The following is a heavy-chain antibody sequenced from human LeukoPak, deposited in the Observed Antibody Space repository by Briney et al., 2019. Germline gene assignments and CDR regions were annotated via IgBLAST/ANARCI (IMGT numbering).Heavy chain of an antibody. CDR1: GYTFTAYY. Sequence: GASVKVSCKASGYTFTAYYIHWVRQAPGQGLEWMGRINPNSGGTNYAQNFQGRVTMTRDTSISTAYMELSRLRSDDTAMYYCGGDRGTGDYYFGSWGQGTLVTVSP. V-gene: IGHV1-2*06. CDR3: GGDRGTGDYYFGS. J-gene: IGHJ4*02. CDR2: INPNSGGT. D-gene: IGHD7-27*01.